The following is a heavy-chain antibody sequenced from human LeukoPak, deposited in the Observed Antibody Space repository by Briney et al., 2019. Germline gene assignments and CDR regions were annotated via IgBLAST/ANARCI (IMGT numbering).Heavy chain of an antibody. Sequence: GGSLRLSCAASGFTFSSYGIHWVRQAPGKGLEWVAVISFDGSNKYYADSVKGRFTISRDNSKNTLYLQMDSLRAEDTAVYYCAKGKGRYCGSTSCYEFDYWGQGTLVTVSS. D-gene: IGHD2-2*01. CDR3: AKGKGRYCGSTSCYEFDY. J-gene: IGHJ4*02. CDR2: ISFDGSNK. V-gene: IGHV3-30*18. CDR1: GFTFSSYG.